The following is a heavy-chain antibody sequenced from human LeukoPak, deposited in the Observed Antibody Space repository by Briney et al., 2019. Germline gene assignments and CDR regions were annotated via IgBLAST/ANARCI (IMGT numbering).Heavy chain of an antibody. CDR2: IYYTGAT. J-gene: IGHJ5*02. D-gene: IGHD3-22*01. CDR3: ARMSVHYYDTKGHYWYNWFDP. V-gene: IGHV4-59*01. CDR1: GGSMSSYY. Sequence: SETLSLTCTVSGGSMSSYYWSWIRQSPEKGLDWIGHIYYTGATSYNPSLKSRVSVSIDSSKNQFSLKLDSVTAADTAVYYCARMSVHYYDTKGHYWYNWFDPWGQGTLVTVSS.